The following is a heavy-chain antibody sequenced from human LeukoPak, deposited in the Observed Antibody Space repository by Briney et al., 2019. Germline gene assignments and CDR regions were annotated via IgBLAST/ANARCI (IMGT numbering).Heavy chain of an antibody. V-gene: IGHV3-74*01. J-gene: IGHJ4*02. Sequence: GGSLRLSCAASGFTFSTYWMHWVRQAPGKGLEWVSHINTDGSSTTYADSVKGRSTISRDNAKNTLYLQMNSLRGDDTAVYYCYYEGYWGQGTLVTVSS. CDR3: YYEGY. CDR2: INTDGSST. D-gene: IGHD3-22*01. CDR1: GFTFSTYW.